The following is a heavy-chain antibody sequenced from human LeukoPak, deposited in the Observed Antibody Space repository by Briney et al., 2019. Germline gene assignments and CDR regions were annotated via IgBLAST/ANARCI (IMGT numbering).Heavy chain of an antibody. Sequence: PSETLSLTCTVSGGSISSYHWSWIRQPPGKGLEWIGYIYYSGSTNDNPSLKSQVTISVDPSKNQCSLNLTSVTAADTAVYYCVSHFGSGSYSTWFDPWGQGTLVTVSS. CDR1: GGSISSYH. D-gene: IGHD1-26*01. CDR3: VSHFGSGSYSTWFDP. V-gene: IGHV4-59*08. J-gene: IGHJ5*02. CDR2: IYYSGST.